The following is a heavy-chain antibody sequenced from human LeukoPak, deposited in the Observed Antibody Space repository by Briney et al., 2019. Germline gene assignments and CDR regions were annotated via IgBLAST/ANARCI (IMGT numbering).Heavy chain of an antibody. V-gene: IGHV3-30*02. J-gene: IGHJ4*02. D-gene: IGHD5-24*01. CDR3: AKVEMSTSPGGIDY. CDR1: GFTFSNFG. Sequence: GGSLRLSCAASGFTFSNFGMRWVRQAPGKGLEWVTFIRYDGTNKYYADSVKGRFTISRDNSKNTLYLQMNSLRVEDTAIYYCAKVEMSTSPGGIDYWGQGTLVTVSS. CDR2: IRYDGTNK.